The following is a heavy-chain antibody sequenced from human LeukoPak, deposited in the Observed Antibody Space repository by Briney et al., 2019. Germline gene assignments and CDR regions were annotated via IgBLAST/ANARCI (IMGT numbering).Heavy chain of an antibody. CDR3: AXXXXACSGGSCYEYFDY. D-gene: IGHD2-15*01. J-gene: IGHJ4*02. Sequence: SETLSPTCTVSGGSISSYYWSWIRQPPGKGLEWIGYIYYSGSTNYNPPLKSRVTISGDKSKNQFSLKLSTVTGADTAVIYWAXXXXACSGGSCYEYFDYWGQGTLVTVSS. V-gene: IGHV4-59*01. CDR1: GGSISSYY. CDR2: IYYSGST.